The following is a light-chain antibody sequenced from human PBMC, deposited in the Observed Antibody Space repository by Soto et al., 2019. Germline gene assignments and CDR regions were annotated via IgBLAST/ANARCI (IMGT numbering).Light chain of an antibody. CDR3: ATWDSSLKIVV. CDR1: SSNIGNNY. CDR2: ENN. V-gene: IGLV1-51*02. J-gene: IGLJ2*01. Sequence: QSALTQPPSVSAAPGQEVTISCSGGSSNIGNNYVSWYQQVPGTAPKVLITENNKRPSGIPDRFSGSKSGTSAILGISGLQTGDEAYYYCATWDSSLKIVVFGGGTKVTVL.